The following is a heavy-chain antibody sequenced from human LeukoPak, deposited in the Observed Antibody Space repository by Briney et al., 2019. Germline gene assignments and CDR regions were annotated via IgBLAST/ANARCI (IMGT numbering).Heavy chain of an antibody. CDR2: IDPSDSYT. CDR3: ARYDTIFGATDY. J-gene: IGHJ4*02. Sequence: GESLKISCKGSGYSFTSYWINWVRQMPGKGLEWMGRIDPSDSYTNYSPSFQGHVTISADKSISTAYLQWSSLKASDTAMYYCARYDTIFGATDYWGQGTLVTVSS. CDR1: GYSFTSYW. V-gene: IGHV5-10-1*01. D-gene: IGHD3-3*01.